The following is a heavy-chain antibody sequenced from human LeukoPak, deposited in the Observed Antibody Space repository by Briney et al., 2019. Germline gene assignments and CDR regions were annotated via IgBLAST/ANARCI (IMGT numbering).Heavy chain of an antibody. CDR2: IYSGGST. CDR3: ARAPTYYDILTGDYYYYYYMGV. CDR1: GFTVSSNY. Sequence: QPGGSLRLSCAASGFTVSSNYMSWVRQAPGKGLEWVSVIYSGGSTYYADSVKGRFTISRDNSKNTLYLQMNSLRAEDTAVYYCARAPTYYDILTGDYYYYYYMGVWGKGTTVTVSS. J-gene: IGHJ6*03. D-gene: IGHD3-9*01. V-gene: IGHV3-53*01.